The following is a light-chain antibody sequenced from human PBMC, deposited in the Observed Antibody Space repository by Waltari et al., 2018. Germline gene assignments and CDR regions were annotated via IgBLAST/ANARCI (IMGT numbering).Light chain of an antibody. CDR2: EVT. J-gene: IGLJ3*02. CDR3: CSFTDTSIWV. CDR1: NSDIGKYDL. Sequence: QSALTQPASVSGSPGQSITISCTGTNSDIGKYDLVSWYQQHPGKAPKLLIYEVTQRPSRVSNQFSASKAGNTASLTISGLQPEDEANYYCCSFTDTSIWVFGGGTKLTVL. V-gene: IGLV2-23*02.